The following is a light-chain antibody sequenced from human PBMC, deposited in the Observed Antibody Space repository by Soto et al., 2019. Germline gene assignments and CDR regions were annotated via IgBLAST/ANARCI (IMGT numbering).Light chain of an antibody. CDR2: EVS. CDR1: TSDVGSYDL. V-gene: IGLV2-23*02. CDR3: CSYAGGRSPYV. Sequence: QSALTQPASVSGSPGQSITISCTGTTSDVGSYDLVSWYQQHPGKAPKIMIYEVSKRPSGDSNRFSGSKSGNTASLTISGLQAEDEADYYCCSYAGGRSPYVFGTATKVTVL. J-gene: IGLJ1*01.